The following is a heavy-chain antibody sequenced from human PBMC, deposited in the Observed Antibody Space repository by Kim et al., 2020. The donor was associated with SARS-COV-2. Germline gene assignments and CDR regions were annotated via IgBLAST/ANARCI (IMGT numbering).Heavy chain of an antibody. D-gene: IGHD3-22*01. Sequence: SLRCRVTISVDTSKNQFSLNLSSVTAADTAVYYCAAPITMIVVVRGAFDIWGHGTMVTVSS. J-gene: IGHJ3*02. V-gene: IGHV4-34*13. CDR3: AAPITMIVVVRGAFDI.